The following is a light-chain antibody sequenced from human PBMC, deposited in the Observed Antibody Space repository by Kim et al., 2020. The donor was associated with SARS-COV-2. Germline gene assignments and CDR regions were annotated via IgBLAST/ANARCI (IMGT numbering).Light chain of an antibody. Sequence: SYELTQPPSVSVAPGKTARITCGGNNIESKSVHWYQQKPGQAPVVVIYYDSDRPSGIPERFSGSNSGNTATLTISRVEAGDEADYYCQVWDSSSDLGVFGGGTQLTVL. CDR1: NIESKS. CDR2: YDS. CDR3: QVWDSSSDLGV. V-gene: IGLV3-21*04. J-gene: IGLJ3*02.